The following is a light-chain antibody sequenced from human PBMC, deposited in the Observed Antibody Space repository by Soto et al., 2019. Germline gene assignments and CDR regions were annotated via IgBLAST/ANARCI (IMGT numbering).Light chain of an antibody. V-gene: IGKV1-39*01. CDR2: AAS. CDR1: QSISSY. J-gene: IGKJ1*01. CDR3: QQSYSTPRT. Sequence: DLPMTQSPSSLSASVGDRVTITCRASQSISSYLNWYQQKPGKAPKLLIYAASSLQSGVSSRFSGSGSGTDFTLTISSLQPEDFATYYCQQSYSTPRTFGQGTKVEIK.